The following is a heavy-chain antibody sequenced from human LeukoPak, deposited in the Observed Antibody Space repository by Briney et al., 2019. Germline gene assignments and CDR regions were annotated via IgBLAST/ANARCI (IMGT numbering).Heavy chain of an antibody. J-gene: IGHJ4*02. CDR3: AREVTLYYFDY. Sequence: SETLSLTCTVSGGSISSYYWSWIRQPPGKGLEWIGYIYYSGSTNYNPSLKSRVTISVDTSTNQFSLKLSSVTAADTAVYYCAREVTLYYFDYWGQGTLVTVSS. CDR1: GGSISSYY. V-gene: IGHV4-59*01. CDR2: IYYSGST. D-gene: IGHD2-21*02.